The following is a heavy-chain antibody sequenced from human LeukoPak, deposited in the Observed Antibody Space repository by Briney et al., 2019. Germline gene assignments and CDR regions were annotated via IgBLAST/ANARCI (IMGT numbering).Heavy chain of an antibody. V-gene: IGHV4-39*01. CDR2: IYYSGST. Sequence: PSETLSLTGTVSGGSISSSSYYWGWIRQPPGKVLERIGSIYYSGSTYYNPSLKSRVTISVDTSKNQFSLKLSSVTTADTSVSYCARLSGYPDYWGQGTLVTVSS. CDR3: ARLSGYPDY. D-gene: IGHD3-22*01. CDR1: GGSISSSSYY. J-gene: IGHJ4*02.